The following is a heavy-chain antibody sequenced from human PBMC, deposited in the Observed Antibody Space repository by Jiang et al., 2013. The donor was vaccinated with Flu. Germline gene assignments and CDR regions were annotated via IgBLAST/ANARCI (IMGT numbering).Heavy chain of an antibody. CDR3: ARLSHRPPDWYFGL. CDR2: IYYTGSP. V-gene: IGHV4-59*01. Sequence: VKPSETLSLTCTVSGGSISSYYWSWIRQPPGKGLEWIGHIYYTGSPNYNPSLKSRITMSVDTPKNQFSLKLNSVTPDDTAVYYCARLSHRPPDWYFGLWGRGTLVTVSS. CDR1: GGSISSYY. J-gene: IGHJ2*01.